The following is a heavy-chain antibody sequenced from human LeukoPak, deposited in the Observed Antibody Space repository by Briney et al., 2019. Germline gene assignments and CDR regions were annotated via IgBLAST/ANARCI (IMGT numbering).Heavy chain of an antibody. D-gene: IGHD3-3*01. CDR3: AREWPSITIFGVDKGNWFDP. V-gene: IGHV4-34*01. CDR2: INHSGST. Sequence: EPSETLSLTCAVYGGSFSGYYWSWIRQPPGKGLEWIGEINHSGSTNYNPSLKSRVTISVDTSKNQFSLKLSSVTAADTAVYYCAREWPSITIFGVDKGNWFDPWGQGTLVTVSS. J-gene: IGHJ5*02. CDR1: GGSFSGYY.